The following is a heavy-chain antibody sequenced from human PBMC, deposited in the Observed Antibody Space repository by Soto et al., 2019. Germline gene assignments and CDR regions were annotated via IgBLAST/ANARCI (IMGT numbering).Heavy chain of an antibody. CDR2: IHAGNDNT. CDR3: ARETLIRGITGFSF. Sequence: QVQLVQSGAEVKKPGASVKVSCKAFGYTFTTYAMHWVRQAPGQRLEWMGWIHAGNDNTRYSQKFQGRVTLTSDTSASTAYMEISSLRSEDTAVYYCARETLIRGITGFSFWGQGTLVTVSS. CDR1: GYTFTTYA. V-gene: IGHV1-3*01. D-gene: IGHD3-10*01. J-gene: IGHJ4*02.